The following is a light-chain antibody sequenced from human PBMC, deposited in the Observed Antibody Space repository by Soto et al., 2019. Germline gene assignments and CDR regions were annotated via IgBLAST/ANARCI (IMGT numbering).Light chain of an antibody. V-gene: IGKV3D-15*01. Sequence: EIVMTQSPPTLSVSPGERAALSCRASQSIRSNLAWYQQKPGQAPRLLIYGASTRATGIPARFSGSGSGTEFTLTINSLQSEDFAVYYCQQYNNWPAITFGQGTRLEIK. CDR3: QQYNNWPAIT. J-gene: IGKJ5*01. CDR1: QSIRSN. CDR2: GAS.